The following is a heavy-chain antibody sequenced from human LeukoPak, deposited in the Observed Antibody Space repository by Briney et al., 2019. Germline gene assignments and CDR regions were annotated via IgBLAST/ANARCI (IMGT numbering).Heavy chain of an antibody. Sequence: PSETLSLTCTVSGASTGRSDHYWSWVRQTPGKGLEWLGFIFHTGTTYYNPCLQSQPRISIDTSKNHLSLTMPPATAAETAIYSCARDDSLGGTYYWGPGTPVTVSS. J-gene: IGHJ4*02. CDR2: IFHTGTT. V-gene: IGHV4-30-4*01. CDR3: ARDDSLGGTYY. D-gene: IGHD1-26*01. CDR1: GASTGRSDHY.